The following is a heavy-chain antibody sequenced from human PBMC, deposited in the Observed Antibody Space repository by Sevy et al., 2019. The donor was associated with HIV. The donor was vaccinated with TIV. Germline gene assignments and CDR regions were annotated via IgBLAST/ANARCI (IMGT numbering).Heavy chain of an antibody. CDR3: ARDPMYYYDSSGYEDLYGGYFDI. D-gene: IGHD3-22*01. J-gene: IGHJ3*02. V-gene: IGHV4-31*03. Sequence: SETLSLTCTVSGGSISSGGYYWSWIRQHPGKGLEWIGYIYYSGSTYYYPSLKSRVTISLDTSKNQFSLKLSSVTAADTAVYYCARDPMYYYDSSGYEDLYGGYFDIWGQGSMVTVSS. CDR2: IYYSGST. CDR1: GGSISSGGYY.